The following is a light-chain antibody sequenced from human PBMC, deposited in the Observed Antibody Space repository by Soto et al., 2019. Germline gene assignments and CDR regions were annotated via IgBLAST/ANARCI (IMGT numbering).Light chain of an antibody. V-gene: IGKV3-15*01. CDR1: QSLLHSNGYNY. CDR2: DAS. CDR3: QQYNNWPRT. Sequence: DIVMTQSPLSLPVTPGEPASISCRSSQSLLHSNGYNYLDWYQQKPGQAPRLLIYDASTRATDIPARFSGSGSGTEFTLTISSLQSEDFAVYYCQQYNNWPRTFGQGTKVDIK. J-gene: IGKJ1*01.